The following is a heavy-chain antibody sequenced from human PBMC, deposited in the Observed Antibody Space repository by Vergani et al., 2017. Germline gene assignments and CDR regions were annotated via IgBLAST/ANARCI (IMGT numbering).Heavy chain of an antibody. CDR1: GGTFTSYA. CDR2: INAGNGNT. D-gene: IGHD1-1*01. V-gene: IGHV1-3*01. Sequence: QVQLVQSGAEVKKPGSSVKVSCKASGGTFTSYAMHWVRQAPGQRLEWMGWINAGNGNTKYSQKFQGRVTITRDTSASTAYMELSSLRSEDTAVYYCARDRRVTTPKIPYMDVWGKGTTVTVSS. J-gene: IGHJ6*03. CDR3: ARDRRVTTPKIPYMDV.